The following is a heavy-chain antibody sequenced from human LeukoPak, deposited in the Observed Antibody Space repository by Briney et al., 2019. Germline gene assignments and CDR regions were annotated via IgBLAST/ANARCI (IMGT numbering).Heavy chain of an antibody. CDR3: ARDLLAARGRFDY. D-gene: IGHD6-6*01. CDR1: GYTFTGYY. Sequence: ASVKVSCKASGYTFTGYYMHWVRQAPGQGLEWMGWINPNSGGTNYAQKFQGRVTMTRDTSISTAYMELSRLRSDDTAVYYCARDLLAARGRFDYWGQGTLVTVSS. CDR2: INPNSGGT. V-gene: IGHV1-2*02. J-gene: IGHJ4*02.